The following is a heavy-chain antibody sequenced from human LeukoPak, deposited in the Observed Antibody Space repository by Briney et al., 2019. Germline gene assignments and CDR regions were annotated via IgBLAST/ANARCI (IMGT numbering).Heavy chain of an antibody. J-gene: IGHJ4*02. CDR3: ARKRGVGASPQPIDY. CDR2: INPNSGGT. D-gene: IGHD1-26*01. Sequence: GASVKVSCKAPGYTFTGYYMHWVRQAPGQGLEWMGRINPNSGGTNYAQKFQGRVTMTRDTSISTAYMELSRLRSDDTAVYYCARKRGVGASPQPIDYWGQGTLVTVSS. V-gene: IGHV1-2*06. CDR1: GYTFTGYY.